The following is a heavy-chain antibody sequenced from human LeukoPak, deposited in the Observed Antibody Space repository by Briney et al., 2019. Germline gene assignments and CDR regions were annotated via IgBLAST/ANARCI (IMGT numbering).Heavy chain of an antibody. CDR2: IYPGDSDT. CDR1: GYSFTSYW. CDR3: ARLAMIVVVRNDAFDI. Sequence: GESLQISCKGSGYSFTSYWIGWVRQMPGKGLEWMGIIYPGDSDTRYSPSFQGQVTISADKSISTAYLQWSSLKASDTAMYYCARLAMIVVVRNDAFDIWGQGTMVTVSS. V-gene: IGHV5-51*01. D-gene: IGHD3-22*01. J-gene: IGHJ3*02.